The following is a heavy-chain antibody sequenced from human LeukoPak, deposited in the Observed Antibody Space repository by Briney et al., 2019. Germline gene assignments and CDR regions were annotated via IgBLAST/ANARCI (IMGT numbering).Heavy chain of an antibody. CDR1: GDSISSSSYF. CDR2: IDSSGST. CDR3: ATDAEAAFDY. D-gene: IGHD6-13*01. Sequence: SETLSLTCTVSGDSISSSSYFWGWIRQPPGKGLEWIGSIDSSGSTYYNPALKSRVTISVDTSKNHFSLRLSSVTAADTAVYYCATDAEAAFDYWGQGTLVTVSS. V-gene: IGHV4-39*07. J-gene: IGHJ4*02.